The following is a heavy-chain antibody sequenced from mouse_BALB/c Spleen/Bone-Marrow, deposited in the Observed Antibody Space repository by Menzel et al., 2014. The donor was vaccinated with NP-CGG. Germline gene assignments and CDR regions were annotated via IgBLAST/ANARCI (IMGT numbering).Heavy chain of an antibody. CDR2: INPSNGRT. D-gene: IGHD2-4*01. CDR3: ARWGITLAY. Sequence: GAELVKPGASVKLSCKASGYTFTSYWVHWVKQRPGRGLEWIGEINPSNGRTNYNEKFKSKATLTVDKSSSTAYMQLSSLTSEDSAVYYCARWGITLAYWGQGTLVTVSA. CDR1: GYTFTSYW. V-gene: IGHV1S81*02. J-gene: IGHJ3*01.